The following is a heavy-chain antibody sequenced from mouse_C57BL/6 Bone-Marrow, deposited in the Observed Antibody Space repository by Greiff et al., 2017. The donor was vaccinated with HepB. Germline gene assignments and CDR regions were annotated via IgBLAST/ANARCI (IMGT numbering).Heavy chain of an antibody. CDR3: ARSPLFTTVVATDY. Sequence: VQVVESGAELARPGASVKLSCKASGYTFTSYGISWVKQRTGQGLEWIGEIYPRSGNTYYNEKFKGKATLTADKSSSTAYMELRSLTSEDSAVYFCARSPLFTTVVATDYWGQGTTLTVSS. CDR2: IYPRSGNT. CDR1: GYTFTSYG. D-gene: IGHD1-1*01. J-gene: IGHJ2*01. V-gene: IGHV1-81*01.